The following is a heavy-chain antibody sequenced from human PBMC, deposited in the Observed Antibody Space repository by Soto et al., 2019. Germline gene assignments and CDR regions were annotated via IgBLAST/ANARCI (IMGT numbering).Heavy chain of an antibody. J-gene: IGHJ6*03. CDR1: GFTFSNAW. V-gene: IGHV3-15*01. D-gene: IGHD3-3*02. CDR3: TTSPFLKWLLTYYYYMDV. CDR2: IKSKTDGGTT. Sequence: GGSLRLSCAASGFTFSNAWMSWVRQAPGKGLEWVGRIKSKTDGGTTDYAAPVKGRFTISRDDSKNTLYLQMNSLKTEDTAVYYCTTSPFLKWLLTYYYYMDVWGKGTTVTVSS.